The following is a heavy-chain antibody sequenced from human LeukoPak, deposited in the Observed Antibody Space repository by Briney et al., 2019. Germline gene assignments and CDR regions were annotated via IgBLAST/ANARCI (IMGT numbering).Heavy chain of an antibody. J-gene: IGHJ4*02. CDR1: GGSISSYY. D-gene: IGHD3-22*01. CDR2: IYYSGST. CDR3: ARDSGYYYDSSGPMFDY. V-gene: IGHV4-59*01. Sequence: KPWETLSLTCTVSGGSISSYYWSWIRQPPGKGLEWIGYIYYSGSTNYNPSLKSRVTISVDTSKNQFSLKLSSVTAADTAVYYCARDSGYYYDSSGPMFDYWGQGTLVTVSS.